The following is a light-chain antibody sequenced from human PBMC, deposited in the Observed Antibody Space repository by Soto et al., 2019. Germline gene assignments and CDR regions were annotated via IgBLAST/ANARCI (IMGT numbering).Light chain of an antibody. CDR3: SSYAGNYRLV. CDR2: DVS. J-gene: IGLJ2*01. V-gene: IGLV2-11*01. Sequence: QSALTQPRSVSGSPGQSVTISCTGTSSDVGGYDYVSWYQQHPGKAPKVMIYDVSKRPSGVPDRFSGSKSGNTASLTISGLQAEDEADYYCSSYAGNYRLVFGGGTKLTVL. CDR1: SSDVGGYDY.